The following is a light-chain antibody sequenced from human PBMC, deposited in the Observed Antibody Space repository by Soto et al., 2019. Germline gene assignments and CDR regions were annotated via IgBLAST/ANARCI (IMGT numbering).Light chain of an antibody. CDR3: GTWDSSLTAVV. J-gene: IGLJ2*01. Sequence: QLVLTQPPSMSAAPGQKVTISCSGSSSNIGKTYVSWYQQFPGTAPKLLIYDNNKRPSGIPDRFSGSKSGTSATLGITGLQTGDEADYYCGTWDSSLTAVVFGGGTKLTVL. V-gene: IGLV1-51*01. CDR1: SSNIGKTY. CDR2: DNN.